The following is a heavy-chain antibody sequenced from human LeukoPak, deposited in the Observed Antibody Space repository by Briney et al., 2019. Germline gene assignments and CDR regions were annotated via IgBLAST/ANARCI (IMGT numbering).Heavy chain of an antibody. V-gene: IGHV3-33*01. D-gene: IGHD3-22*01. CDR3: ARDSDSSGYCDY. J-gene: IGHJ4*02. CDR2: IWYDGSNK. Sequence: GGSLRLSCAASGFTFSSYGMHWVRQAPGKGLEWVAVIWYDGSNKYYADSVKGRSTISRDNAKNSLYLQMNSLRAEDTAVYYCARDSDSSGYCDYWGQGTLVTVSS. CDR1: GFTFSSYG.